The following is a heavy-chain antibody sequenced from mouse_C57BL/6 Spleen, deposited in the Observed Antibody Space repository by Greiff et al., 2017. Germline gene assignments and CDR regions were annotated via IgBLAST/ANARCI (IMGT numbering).Heavy chain of an antibody. D-gene: IGHD1-1*01. CDR1: GFNIKDYY. Sequence: EVKLMESGAELVKPGASVKLSCTASGFNIKDYYMHWVKQRTEQGLEWIGRIDPEDGETKYAPKFQGKATITADTASNTAYLQLSSLTSDDTAVYYCAAPTVPYAMDYWGQGTSVTVSS. J-gene: IGHJ4*01. CDR2: IDPEDGET. V-gene: IGHV14-2*01. CDR3: AAPTVPYAMDY.